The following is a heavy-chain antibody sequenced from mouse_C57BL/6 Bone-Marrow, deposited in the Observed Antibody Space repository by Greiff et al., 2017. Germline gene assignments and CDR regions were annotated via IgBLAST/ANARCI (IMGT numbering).Heavy chain of an antibody. J-gene: IGHJ1*03. CDR3: SRQVTTVLATKYFDV. Sequence: EVKVEESGGGLVKPGGSLKLSCAASGFTFSSYTMSWVRQPPEKRLQWVAAISGGGGNTYYPDSVQGRFTISRDNDKNILYLQMSSLRSEDTALYYCSRQVTTVLATKYFDVGGTGTTVTVSS. CDR2: ISGGGGNT. V-gene: IGHV5-9*01. CDR1: GFTFSSYT. D-gene: IGHD1-1*01.